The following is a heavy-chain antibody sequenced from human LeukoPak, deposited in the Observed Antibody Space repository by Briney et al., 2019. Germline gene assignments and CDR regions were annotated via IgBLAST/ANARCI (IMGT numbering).Heavy chain of an antibody. D-gene: IGHD4-11*01. CDR2: IKGGGGDP. CDR1: GFTFSTYA. Sequence: GGSLRLSCAASGFTFSTYAMGWVRQAPGKGLGWVSSIKGGGGDPFYADSVNGRFTIPRDNSKNTLFLQLDSLRAEDTAVYYCAKGGHDYNPFYWWGQGTLVTVSS. J-gene: IGHJ4*02. V-gene: IGHV3-23*01. CDR3: AKGGHDYNPFYW.